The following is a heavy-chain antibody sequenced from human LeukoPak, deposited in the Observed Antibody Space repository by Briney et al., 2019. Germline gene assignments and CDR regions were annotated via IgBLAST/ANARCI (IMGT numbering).Heavy chain of an antibody. CDR3: ARAPSLGIFGVVISSYGMDV. D-gene: IGHD3-3*01. Sequence: ASVKVSCKASGYTFTSCGISWVRQAPGQGLEWMGWISAYNGNTNYAQKLQGRVTMTTNTSTSTAYMELRSLRPDDTAVYYCARAPSLGIFGVVISSYGMDVWGQGTTVTVSS. J-gene: IGHJ6*02. CDR2: ISAYNGNT. CDR1: GYTFTSCG. V-gene: IGHV1-18*01.